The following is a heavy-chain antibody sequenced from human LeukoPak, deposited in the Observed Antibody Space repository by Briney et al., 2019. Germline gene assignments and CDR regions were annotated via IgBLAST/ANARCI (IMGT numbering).Heavy chain of an antibody. Sequence: SGTLSLTCAVSGGSISSSNWWSWVRQFPGKGLEWIGEIYHSGSINYSPPLKSRVTISKDTSKNQFSLKLSSVTAADTAVYYCGRGHWLVPIDYWGQGTQVTVSS. CDR1: GGSISSSNW. J-gene: IGHJ4*02. D-gene: IGHD6-19*01. CDR2: IYHSGSI. V-gene: IGHV4-4*02. CDR3: GRGHWLVPIDY.